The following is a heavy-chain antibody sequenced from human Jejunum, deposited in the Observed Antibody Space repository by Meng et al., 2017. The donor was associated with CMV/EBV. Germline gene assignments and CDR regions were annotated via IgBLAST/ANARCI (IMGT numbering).Heavy chain of an antibody. CDR3: ARTMSGAGENY. Sequence: QVQLVQSGAEVKKPGASVKVSCKASGYTFSDYYTYWVRQAPGLGLEWMGRISPSGGTNYAQKFQGRVTMTRDTSISTAYMDLSGLTSDDTAVYFCARTMSGAGENYWGQGTLVTVSS. CDR1: GYTFSDYY. CDR2: ISPSGGT. D-gene: IGHD6-13*01. J-gene: IGHJ4*02. V-gene: IGHV1-2*06.